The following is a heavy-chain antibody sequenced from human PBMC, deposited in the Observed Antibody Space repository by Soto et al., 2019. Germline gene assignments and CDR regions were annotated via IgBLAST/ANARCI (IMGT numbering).Heavy chain of an antibody. CDR3: ASRSPKNWDYYYYYGMDV. V-gene: IGHV1-69*01. J-gene: IGHJ6*02. Sequence: QVQLVQSGAEVQKPGSSVKVSCKASGGTFSSYAISWVRQAPGQGLEWMGGIIPIFGTANYAQKFQGRVTITADESTSTAYMELSSLRSEDTAVYYCASRSPKNWDYYYYYGMDVWGQGTTVTVSS. D-gene: IGHD7-27*01. CDR2: IIPIFGTA. CDR1: GGTFSSYA.